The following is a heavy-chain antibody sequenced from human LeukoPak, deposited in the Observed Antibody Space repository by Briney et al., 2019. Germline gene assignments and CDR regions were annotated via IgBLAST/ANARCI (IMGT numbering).Heavy chain of an antibody. CDR1: GFTFSSYA. V-gene: IGHV3-23*01. CDR2: ISGSGGST. Sequence: GGSLRLSCAASGFTFSSYAMSWVRQAPGKGLEWVSAISGSGGSTYYADSVKGRFTISRDNSKNTLYLQMNSLRAEDTAVCYCAKDSQTYYYDSSGYDYWGQGTLVTVSS. D-gene: IGHD3-22*01. J-gene: IGHJ4*02. CDR3: AKDSQTYYYDSSGYDY.